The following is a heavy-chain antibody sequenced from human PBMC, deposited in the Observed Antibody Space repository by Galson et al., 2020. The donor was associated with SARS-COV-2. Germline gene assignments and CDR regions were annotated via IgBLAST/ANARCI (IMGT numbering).Heavy chain of an antibody. Sequence: GGSLRLSCADSGFSISPYAMNWVRQAPGRGLEWVAYITSSGHSMYYADSVKGRFTISRDKDKNVVFLQMTSLRDEDTAVYYCARSPIETHMSRTYFDSWGQGTLVTVSS. CDR3: ARSPIETHMSRTYFDS. V-gene: IGHV3-48*02. CDR1: GFSISPYA. J-gene: IGHJ4*02. CDR2: ITSSGHSM.